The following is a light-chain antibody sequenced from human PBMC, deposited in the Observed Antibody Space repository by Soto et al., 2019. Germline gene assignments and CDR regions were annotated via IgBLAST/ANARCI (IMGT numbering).Light chain of an antibody. CDR2: KAS. CDR3: QQYDTYPWT. V-gene: IGKV1-5*03. Sequence: DIQMTQSPSTLSASVGDRVTITCRASQSISRSLAWYQQKPGKAPKLLIYKASTLQSGVPSRFSGSGSATEFTLTISSLQPDDFATYFCQQYDTYPWTFGQGTKV. CDR1: QSISRS. J-gene: IGKJ1*01.